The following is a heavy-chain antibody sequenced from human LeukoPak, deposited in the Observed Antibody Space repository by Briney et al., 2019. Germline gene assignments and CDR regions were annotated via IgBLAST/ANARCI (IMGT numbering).Heavy chain of an antibody. D-gene: IGHD2-15*01. J-gene: IGHJ4*02. CDR2: FDPEDGET. CDR1: GYTLTELS. Sequence: GASVKVSCKVSGYTLTELSMHWVRQDPGKGLEWMGGFDPEDGETIYAQKFQGRVTMTEDTSTDTAYMELSSLKSEDTAVYYCATTCSGGSCYLFDYWGQGTLVTVSS. CDR3: ATTCSGGSCYLFDY. V-gene: IGHV1-24*01.